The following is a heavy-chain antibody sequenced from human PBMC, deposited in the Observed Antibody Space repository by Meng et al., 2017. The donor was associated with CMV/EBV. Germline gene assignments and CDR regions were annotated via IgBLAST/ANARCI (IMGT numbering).Heavy chain of an antibody. V-gene: IGHV3-23*01. D-gene: IGHD3-22*01. CDR1: GVTFSSYA. J-gene: IGHJ4*02. CDR3: AKDVSSGYYHPYFDY. Sequence: SGVTFSSYAMSWVRQAPGKGLEWVSAISGSGGSTYYADSVKGRFTISRDNSKNTLYLQMNSLRAEDTAVYYCAKDVSSGYYHPYFDYWGQGTLVTVSS. CDR2: ISGSGGST.